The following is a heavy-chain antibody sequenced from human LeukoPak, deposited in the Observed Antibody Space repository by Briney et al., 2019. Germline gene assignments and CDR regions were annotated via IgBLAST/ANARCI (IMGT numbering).Heavy chain of an antibody. CDR1: GFTFSDYY. D-gene: IGHD4-23*01. J-gene: IGHJ3*02. Sequence: PGGSLRLSCAASGFTFSDYYMSWIRQAPGKGLEWVSYISSSGSTIYYADSVKGRFTISRDNAKNSLYLQMNSLRAEDTAVYYCARDSATVVTGLDAFDIWGQGTMVTVSS. CDR3: ARDSATVVTGLDAFDI. V-gene: IGHV3-11*01. CDR2: ISSSGSTI.